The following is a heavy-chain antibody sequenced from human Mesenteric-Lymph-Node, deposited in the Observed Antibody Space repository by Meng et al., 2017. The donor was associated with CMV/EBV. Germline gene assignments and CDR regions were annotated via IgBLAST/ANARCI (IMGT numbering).Heavy chain of an antibody. V-gene: IGHV3-21*01. CDR2: ISTNNNHV. J-gene: IGHJ6*02. CDR3: ARQRTGLRPMDV. CDR1: GFTFSGSS. Sequence: LSRAASGFTFSGSSMHWVRQAPGKGLEWVSVISTNNNHVEYAESLKGRFTIPRDNANNTLHLQMNSLRAEDTAVYYCARQRTGLRPMDVWGQGTTVTVSS. D-gene: IGHD3-16*01.